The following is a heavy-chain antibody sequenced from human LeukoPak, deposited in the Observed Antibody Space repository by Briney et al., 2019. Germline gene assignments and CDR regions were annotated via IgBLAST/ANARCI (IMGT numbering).Heavy chain of an antibody. CDR3: TRDRYYYDSSGHPYYFDY. Sequence: GGSLRLSCAASGFTFSSYEMNWVRQAPGKGLEWVSYISSSGSIIYYADSVKGRSIISRDNAKNSLYLQMNSLRAEDTAVYYCTRDRYYYDSSGHPYYFDYWGQGTLVTVSS. J-gene: IGHJ4*02. V-gene: IGHV3-48*03. D-gene: IGHD3-22*01. CDR2: ISSSGSII. CDR1: GFTFSSYE.